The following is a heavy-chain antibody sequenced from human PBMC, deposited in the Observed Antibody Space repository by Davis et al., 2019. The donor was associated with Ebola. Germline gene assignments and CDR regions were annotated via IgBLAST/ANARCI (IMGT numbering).Heavy chain of an antibody. CDR3: ARSSGYMYFAS. CDR1: GGSISSYY. D-gene: IGHD5-12*01. J-gene: IGHJ4*02. V-gene: IGHV4-59*08. Sequence: MPSETLSLTCTVSGGSISSYYWSWIRQPPGKGLEWIGFISYTGNTNYNPSLKSRVTISVDTARNQFSLQVRSVTAADTATYYCARSSGYMYFASWGQGALVTVSS. CDR2: ISYTGNT.